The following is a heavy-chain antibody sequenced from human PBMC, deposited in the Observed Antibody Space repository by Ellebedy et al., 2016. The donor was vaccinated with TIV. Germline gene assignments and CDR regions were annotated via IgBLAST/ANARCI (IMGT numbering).Heavy chain of an antibody. D-gene: IGHD3-10*02. V-gene: IGHV3-66*01. CDR1: GLTVRTNY. J-gene: IGHJ2*01. Sequence: GGSLRLSCAVSGLTVRTNYMNWVRQAPGKGLEWVSSIYSGDDTYYADSVKGRFFISRDNSENTLYLQMSSLKAEDTAVYYCARASFYDVDLSGWYFDFWGRGTLVTVSS. CDR2: IYSGDDT. CDR3: ARASFYDVDLSGWYFDF.